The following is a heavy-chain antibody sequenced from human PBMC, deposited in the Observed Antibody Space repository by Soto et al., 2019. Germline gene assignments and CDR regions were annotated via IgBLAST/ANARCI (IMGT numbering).Heavy chain of an antibody. Sequence: QVQLVESGGGVVQPGRSLRLSCVGSGFSFSSYDMNWVRQAPGTGLEWVALMSYDGSKKYYGDSVRGRVTISRDNSKNTLYLQMDHLRPEDTAIYYCAKDLKPGSRWSLGGVEHCMDVWGRGTTVSVSS. V-gene: IGHV3-30*18. CDR1: GFSFSSYD. D-gene: IGHD3-16*01. CDR2: MSYDGSKK. CDR3: AKDLKPGSRWSLGGVEHCMDV. J-gene: IGHJ6*03.